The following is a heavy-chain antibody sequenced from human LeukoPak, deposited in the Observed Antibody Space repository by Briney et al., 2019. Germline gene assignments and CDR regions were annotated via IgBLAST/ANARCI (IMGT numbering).Heavy chain of an antibody. CDR2: IYTSGST. V-gene: IGHV4-61*02. CDR1: GGSISSGSYY. Sequence: PSQTLSLTCTVSGGSISSGSYYWSWLRQPAGKGLEWIGRIYTSGSTNYNPSLKSRVTISVDTSKNQFSLKLSSVTAADTAVYYCARESAVYYCDSSGYWVYHGAFDIWGQGTMVTVSS. D-gene: IGHD3-22*01. J-gene: IGHJ3*02. CDR3: ARESAVYYCDSSGYWVYHGAFDI.